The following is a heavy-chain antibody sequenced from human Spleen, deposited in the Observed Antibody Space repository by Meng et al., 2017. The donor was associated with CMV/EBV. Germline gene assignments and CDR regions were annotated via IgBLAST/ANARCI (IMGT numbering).Heavy chain of an antibody. J-gene: IGHJ6*02. Sequence: SVKVSCKASGGTFSSYAISWVRQAPGQGLEWMGGIIPIFGTANYAQKFQGRVTITTDESTSTAYMELSSLRSEDTAVYYRARGQEAEGYYYYGMDVWGQGTTVTVSS. V-gene: IGHV1-69*05. CDR1: GGTFSSYA. CDR2: IIPIFGTA. CDR3: ARGQEAEGYYYYGMDV.